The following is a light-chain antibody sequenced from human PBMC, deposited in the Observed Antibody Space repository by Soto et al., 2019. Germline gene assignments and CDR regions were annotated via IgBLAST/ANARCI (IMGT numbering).Light chain of an antibody. V-gene: IGKV3-20*01. CDR2: AAS. CDR1: QSVNSNY. Sequence: EIVLTQSPGTPSLSPGERATLSCRASQSVNSNYLAWFQQKPGQAPRLLIYAASSRATGIPDRFSGSGSGTDFTLTISRLEPEDFAVYYCQQNGSSPMYTVGQGTKVDIK. CDR3: QQNGSSPMYT. J-gene: IGKJ2*01.